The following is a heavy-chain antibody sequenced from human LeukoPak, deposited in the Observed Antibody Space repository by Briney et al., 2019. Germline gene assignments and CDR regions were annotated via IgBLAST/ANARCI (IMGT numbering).Heavy chain of an antibody. J-gene: IGHJ4*02. CDR3: ARGYSYGSGSYPTPFDY. Sequence: GRSLRLSCAASGFTFSHYGMHWVRQAPGKGLEWVAVIYSGGSTYYADSVKGRFTISRDNSKNTLYLQMNSLRAEDTAVYYCARGYSYGSGSYPTPFDYWGQGTLVTVSS. D-gene: IGHD3-10*01. V-gene: IGHV3-66*01. CDR2: IYSGGST. CDR1: GFTFSHYG.